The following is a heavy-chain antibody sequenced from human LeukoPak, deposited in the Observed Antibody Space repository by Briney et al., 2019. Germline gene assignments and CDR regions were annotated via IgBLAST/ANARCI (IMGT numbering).Heavy chain of an antibody. CDR2: IIPIFGTA. CDR1: GGTFSSYA. Sequence: GASVKVSCKASGGTFSSYAISWVRQAPGQGLEWMGGIIPIFGTANYAQKFQGRVTMTRDTSTSTVYMELSSLRSEDTAVYYCARDSNPLWFGELLSSPPGNWFDPWGQGTLVTVSS. J-gene: IGHJ5*02. V-gene: IGHV1-69*05. D-gene: IGHD3-10*01. CDR3: ARDSNPLWFGELLSSPPGNWFDP.